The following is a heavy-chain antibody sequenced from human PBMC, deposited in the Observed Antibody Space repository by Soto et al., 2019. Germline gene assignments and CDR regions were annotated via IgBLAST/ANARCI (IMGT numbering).Heavy chain of an antibody. CDR1: GFIFSDYA. J-gene: IGHJ4*02. CDR2: SSYDGRNK. Sequence: QVQLVESGGGVVQPGRSLRLSCAASGFIFSDYAMHWVRQAPGKGLQWVAVSSYDGRNKFYADSVKGRITISRDNSKNMLYLEMNSLRAEDTAVYYCAKAPLGEGSGWPYSFDYWGQGTLVTVSS. D-gene: IGHD6-19*01. V-gene: IGHV3-30*04. CDR3: AKAPLGEGSGWPYSFDY.